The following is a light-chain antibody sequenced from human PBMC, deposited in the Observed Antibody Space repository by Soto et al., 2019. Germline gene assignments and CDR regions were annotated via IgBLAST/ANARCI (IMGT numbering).Light chain of an antibody. CDR2: GAS. V-gene: IGKV3-15*01. CDR1: QSVSSD. Sequence: EIVMTQSSATLSVSPGERATLSCRASQSVSSDLAWYQQKPGQAPRLLIYGASTRATGIPARFSGSGSGTEFTLTISSLQSEDFAVYYCQQYNNWPITFGQGTRLEMK. J-gene: IGKJ5*01. CDR3: QQYNNWPIT.